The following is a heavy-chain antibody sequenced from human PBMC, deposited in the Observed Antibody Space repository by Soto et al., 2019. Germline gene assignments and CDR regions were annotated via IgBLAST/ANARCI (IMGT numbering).Heavy chain of an antibody. CDR1: GGSISSSSYY. Sequence: SETLSLTCTVSGGSISSSSYYWGWIRQPPGKGLEWIGSIYYSGSTYYNPSLKSRVTISVDTSKNQFSLKLSSVTAADTAVYYCARHFSPGPAATIMTRTYYYYYYMDVWGKGTTVTVSS. V-gene: IGHV4-39*01. D-gene: IGHD2-2*01. CDR3: ARHFSPGPAATIMTRTYYYYYYMDV. CDR2: IYYSGST. J-gene: IGHJ6*03.